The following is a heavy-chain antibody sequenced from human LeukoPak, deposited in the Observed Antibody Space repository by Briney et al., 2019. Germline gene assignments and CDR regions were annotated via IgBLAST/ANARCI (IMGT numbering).Heavy chain of an antibody. CDR1: GFTFSSYA. CDR3: ARGGIVVVVAAQLTRGGWFDP. J-gene: IGHJ5*02. Sequence: PGGSLRLSCAASGFTFSSYAMHWVRQAPGKGLEWVAVISYDGSNKYYADSVKGRFTISRDNSKNTLYLQMNSLRAEDTAVYYCARGGIVVVVAAQLTRGGWFDPWGQGTLVTVSS. V-gene: IGHV3-30*04. CDR2: ISYDGSNK. D-gene: IGHD2-15*01.